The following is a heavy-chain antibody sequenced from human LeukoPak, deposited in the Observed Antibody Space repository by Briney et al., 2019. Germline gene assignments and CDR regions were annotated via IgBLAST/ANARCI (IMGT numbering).Heavy chain of an antibody. CDR2: IYYSGST. Sequence: SETLSLTCTVSGGSISSYYWSWIRQPPGKGLEWIGYIYYSGSTNYNPSLKSRVTISVDMSKNQFSLKLSSVTAADTAVYYCARQADYYYDSSGYYFGYWGQGTLVTVSS. J-gene: IGHJ4*02. CDR3: ARQADYYYDSSGYYFGY. D-gene: IGHD3-22*01. CDR1: GGSISSYY. V-gene: IGHV4-59*08.